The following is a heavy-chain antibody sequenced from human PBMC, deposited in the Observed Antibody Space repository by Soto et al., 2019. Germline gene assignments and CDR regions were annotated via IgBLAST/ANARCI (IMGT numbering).Heavy chain of an antibody. J-gene: IGHJ5*02. V-gene: IGHV1-18*01. CDR2: ISAHDGKT. Sequence: ASVKVSCKTSGYTFNTYGINWVRQAPGQGLELMGWISAHDGKTTYAEKFQGRVTLTTDTSTSTAYMELRSLRSDDTATYYCARDPHEFWTSYWFDPWGQGTPVTVSS. CDR1: GYTFNTYG. CDR3: ARDPHEFWTSYWFDP. D-gene: IGHD3-3*01.